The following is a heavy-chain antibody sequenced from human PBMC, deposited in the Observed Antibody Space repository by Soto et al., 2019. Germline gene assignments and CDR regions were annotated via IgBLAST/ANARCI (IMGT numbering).Heavy chain of an antibody. D-gene: IGHD3-10*01. Sequence: ASVKVSCKASGYTFTSYDINWVRQATGQGLEWMRWMNPNSGNTGYAQKFQGRVTMTRNTSISTAYMELSSLRSEDTAVYYCARVQVTMVRGVIIMVVPRDYYYYGMDVWGQGTTVTVSS. CDR1: GYTFTSYD. CDR3: ARVQVTMVRGVIIMVVPRDYYYYGMDV. CDR2: MNPNSGNT. V-gene: IGHV1-8*01. J-gene: IGHJ6*02.